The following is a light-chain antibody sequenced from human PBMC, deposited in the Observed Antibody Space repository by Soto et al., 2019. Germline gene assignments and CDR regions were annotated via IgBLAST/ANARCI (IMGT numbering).Light chain of an antibody. CDR3: QQYNSYWT. V-gene: IGKV1-5*03. J-gene: IGKJ1*01. CDR2: QTS. Sequence: DIPMTQSPSALSASVGDTVTITCRASQTILNSLAWYQHKPGKAPKLLIYQTSTLESGVPSRFSGSGSGTEFTLTISSLQPDDSATYYCQQYNSYWTFGQGTKVEIK. CDR1: QTILNS.